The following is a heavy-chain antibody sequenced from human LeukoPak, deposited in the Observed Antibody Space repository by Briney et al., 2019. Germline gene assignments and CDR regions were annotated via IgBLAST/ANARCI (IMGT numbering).Heavy chain of an antibody. CDR1: GFNFSTHS. V-gene: IGHV3-21*01. D-gene: IGHD3-16*01. Sequence: GGSLRLPCAASGFNFSTHSMNWVRQAPGKGLEWVSTISYNINYKHYADSVKGRFTVSRDNAQNSLYLQMNSLRAEDTAVYYCARIVVTGPYSYYGMDVWGQGTTVTVSS. CDR3: ARIVVTGPYSYYGMDV. J-gene: IGHJ6*02. CDR2: ISYNINYK.